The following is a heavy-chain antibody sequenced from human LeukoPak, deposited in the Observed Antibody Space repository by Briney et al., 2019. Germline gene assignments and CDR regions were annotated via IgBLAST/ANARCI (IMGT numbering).Heavy chain of an antibody. D-gene: IGHD3-9*01. CDR1: GFIVSSNY. J-gene: IGHJ4*02. Sequence: GGSLRLSCAASGFIVSSNYMSWVRQAPGKGLEWVSVIHSGGSTYYADSVKGRFTISRDNSKNTLYLQMNSLRAEDTAVYYCAPIAIRSGYWGQGTLVTVSS. CDR3: APIAIRSGY. V-gene: IGHV3-66*01. CDR2: IHSGGST.